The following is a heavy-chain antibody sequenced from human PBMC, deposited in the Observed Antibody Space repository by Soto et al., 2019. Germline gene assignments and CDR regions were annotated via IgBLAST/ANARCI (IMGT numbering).Heavy chain of an antibody. CDR1: GFTFTSSA. CDR2: IVVGSGNT. V-gene: IGHV1-58*01. J-gene: IGHJ4*02. Sequence: QMQLVQSGPEVKKPGTSVKVSCKASGFTFTSSAVQWVRQARGQRLEWIGWIVVGSGNTNYAQKFQERVTITRDMSTSPAYMELSSLRSEDTAVYYCAASVYNPDVDYFDYWGQGTLVTVSS. D-gene: IGHD1-20*01. CDR3: AASVYNPDVDYFDY.